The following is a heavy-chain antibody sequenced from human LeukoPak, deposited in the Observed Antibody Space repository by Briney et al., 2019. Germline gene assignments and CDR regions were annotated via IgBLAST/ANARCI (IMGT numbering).Heavy chain of an antibody. Sequence: GGSLRLSCAASGFTFTNYWMSWVRQAPGKGLEWVADIKQDGSEKYYVDSVKGRFTISRDNAKNSLYLQMNSLRVEDTAVYYCARKGGSVVVITSPLDYWGQGTLVTVSS. CDR1: GFTFTNYW. J-gene: IGHJ4*02. CDR2: IKQDGSEK. D-gene: IGHD3-22*01. V-gene: IGHV3-7*03. CDR3: ARKGGSVVVITSPLDY.